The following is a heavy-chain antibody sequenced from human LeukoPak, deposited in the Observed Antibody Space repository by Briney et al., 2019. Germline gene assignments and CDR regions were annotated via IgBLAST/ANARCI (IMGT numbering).Heavy chain of an antibody. V-gene: IGHV4-61*02. CDR3: ARDRGTVVVVVADTTGDNWFDP. CDR1: GGSISSGSYY. D-gene: IGHD2-15*01. Sequence: SQTLSLTCTVSGGSISSGSYYWSWIRQPAGKGLEWVGRIYTSGSTNYNPSLKSRVTISVDTSKNQFSLKLSSVTAADTAVYYCARDRGTVVVVVADTTGDNWFDPWGQGTLVTVSS. CDR2: IYTSGST. J-gene: IGHJ5*02.